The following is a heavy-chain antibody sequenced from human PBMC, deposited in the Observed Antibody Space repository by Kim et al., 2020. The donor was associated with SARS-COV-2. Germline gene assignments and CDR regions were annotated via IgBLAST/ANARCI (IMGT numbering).Heavy chain of an antibody. D-gene: IGHD6-19*01. Sequence: GGSLRLSCAASGFTFSNYGMHWVRQAPGKGLEWVAVIWYDGSNKYYSDSVKGRFTISRDNSKNTLYLQMNSLRADDTAVYYCARDRVGSGWDYYFDYCG. J-gene: IGHJ4*01. V-gene: IGHV3-33*01. CDR2: IWYDGSNK. CDR3: ARDRVGSGWDYYFDY. CDR1: GFTFSNYG.